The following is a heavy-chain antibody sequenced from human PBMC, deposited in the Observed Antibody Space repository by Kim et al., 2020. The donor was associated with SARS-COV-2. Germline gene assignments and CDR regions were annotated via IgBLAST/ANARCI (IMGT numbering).Heavy chain of an antibody. D-gene: IGHD1-1*01. CDR1: GFTLSRFW. J-gene: IGHJ2*01. Sequence: GGSLRLSCAASGFTLSRFWMTWVRQAPGKGLEWVANIKQDEGEKYYGDSVKGRFTISRDNAKSSLYLQMNSLRVEDTALYYCARPRMTTFGYHDLWGRGT. CDR3: ARPRMTTFGYHDL. V-gene: IGHV3-7*03. CDR2: IKQDEGEK.